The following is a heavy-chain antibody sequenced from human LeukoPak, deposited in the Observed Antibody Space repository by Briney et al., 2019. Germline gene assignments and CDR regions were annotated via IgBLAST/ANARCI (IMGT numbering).Heavy chain of an antibody. CDR2: INPGGGST. CDR3: ARDLAPAAGYSSGWYVGDY. V-gene: IGHV1-46*01. Sequence: ASVKVSCKASGYTFTSFYMHWVRQAPGQGLEWMGIINPGGGSTSYAQKFQGRVTMTRDTSTSTVYMELSSLSSEDTAVYYCARDLAPAAGYSSGWYVGDYWGQGTLVTVSS. J-gene: IGHJ4*02. CDR1: GYTFTSFY. D-gene: IGHD6-19*01.